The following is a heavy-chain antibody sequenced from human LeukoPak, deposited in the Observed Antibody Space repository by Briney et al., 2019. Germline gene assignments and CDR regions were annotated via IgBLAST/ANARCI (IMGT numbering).Heavy chain of an antibody. Sequence: SETLSLTCTVSGGSLSSYYWSWIRQPPGKGLEWIGYLYYSGSTNCNPSLKSRVTVSVDTSKNQFSLKLSSVTAADTAVYYCARSVTTRANDAFDIWGQGTMVTVSS. CDR1: GGSLSSYY. V-gene: IGHV4-59*08. CDR3: ARSVTTRANDAFDI. CDR2: LYYSGST. D-gene: IGHD4-17*01. J-gene: IGHJ3*02.